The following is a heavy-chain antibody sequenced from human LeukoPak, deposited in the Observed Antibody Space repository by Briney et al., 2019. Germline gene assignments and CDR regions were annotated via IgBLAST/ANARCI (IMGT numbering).Heavy chain of an antibody. V-gene: IGHV3-48*04. CDR3: ARERGSFVDY. Sequence: GGPLGLSWEALGSPLGTYSMNWVRRAPGKGLEWVSFISSSNSTIYYADSVKGRFTISRDNAKNSLYLQMNSLRAEDTAVYYWARERGSFVDYWGQGTLVTVSS. CDR2: ISSSNSTI. J-gene: IGHJ4*02. D-gene: IGHD1-26*01. CDR1: GSPLGTYS.